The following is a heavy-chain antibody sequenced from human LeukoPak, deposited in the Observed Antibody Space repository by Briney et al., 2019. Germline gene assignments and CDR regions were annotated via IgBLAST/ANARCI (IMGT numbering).Heavy chain of an antibody. Sequence: SETLSLTCTVSGGSISSYYWSWIRQPPGKGLEWIGYIYYSGSTNYNPSLKSRVTISVDTSKNQFSLKLSSVTAADTAVYYCAREYESSSWTLFDYWGQGTLVTVSS. CDR3: AREYESSSWTLFDY. CDR2: IYYSGST. CDR1: GGSISSYY. D-gene: IGHD6-13*01. V-gene: IGHV4-59*01. J-gene: IGHJ4*02.